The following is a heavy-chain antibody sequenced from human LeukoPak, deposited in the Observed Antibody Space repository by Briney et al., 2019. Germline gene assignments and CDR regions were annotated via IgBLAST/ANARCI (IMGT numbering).Heavy chain of an antibody. CDR1: GGSISSYY. D-gene: IGHD2-2*01. Sequence: PSETLSLTCTVSGGSISSYYWSWIRQPPGKGLEWSGYIYYSGSTNYNPSLKSRVTISVDTSKNQFSLKLSSVTAADTAAYYCAREGKDIVVVPAAMRYYYYMDVWGKGTTVTISS. V-gene: IGHV4-59*01. CDR3: AREGKDIVVVPAAMRYYYYMDV. CDR2: IYYSGST. J-gene: IGHJ6*03.